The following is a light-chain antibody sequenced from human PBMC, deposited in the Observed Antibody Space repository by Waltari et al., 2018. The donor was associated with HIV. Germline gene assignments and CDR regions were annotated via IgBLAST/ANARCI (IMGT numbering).Light chain of an antibody. Sequence: DIQITQSPSTLSPSVGDGVTLTCRASKSIGYYMAWYQQKPGNAPKLLIFKASSVENGVPAMFSGRGAGTECTVTISSLQPDDLATYECQQYDRFPWTFGPGTKMEIK. CDR2: KAS. J-gene: IGKJ1*01. CDR1: KSIGYY. V-gene: IGKV1-5*03. CDR3: QQYDRFPWT.